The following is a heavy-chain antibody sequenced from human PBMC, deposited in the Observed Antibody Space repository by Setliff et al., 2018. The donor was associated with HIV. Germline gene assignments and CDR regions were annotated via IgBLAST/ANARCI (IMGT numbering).Heavy chain of an antibody. V-gene: IGHV4-31*03. CDR2: IYYSGNT. Sequence: PSETLSLTCTVSGGSISSGGYYWSWIRQHPGKGLEWIGSIYYSGNTSYNPSLKSRITISVDTSKNQFSLNLSSVTAADTAVYYCARDRGGYQGYYYMDVWGKGTTVTVSS. CDR3: ARDRGGYQGYYYMDV. J-gene: IGHJ6*03. CDR1: GGSISSGGYY. D-gene: IGHD5-12*01.